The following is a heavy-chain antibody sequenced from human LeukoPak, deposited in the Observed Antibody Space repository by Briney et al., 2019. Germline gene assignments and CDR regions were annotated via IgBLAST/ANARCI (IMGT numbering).Heavy chain of an antibody. CDR1: GDSVTSGTFY. Sequence: SETLSLTCTVSGDSVTSGTFYWAWPRQPPGKGLEWITTVYYTGSTYYNPSLKSRVTISIDTSKIQFSLKLRYVVAPDTAIYYCARHSGSGSLSRPFDPWGQGTVVTVSS. D-gene: IGHD3-10*01. CDR2: VYYTGST. J-gene: IGHJ5*02. CDR3: ARHSGSGSLSRPFDP. V-gene: IGHV4-39*01.